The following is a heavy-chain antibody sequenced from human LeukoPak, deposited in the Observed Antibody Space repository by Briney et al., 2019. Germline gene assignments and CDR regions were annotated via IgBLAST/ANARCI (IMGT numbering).Heavy chain of an antibody. CDR2: ISSSGGHT. Sequence: PGGSLRLSCAASGFIFRSYGMSWVRQAPGKGLEWVSGISSSGGHTHYADSVQGRFTISRDNSKNTLYLQMNSLRAGDTAIYYCEKDFGAPSWGQGTLVTVSS. CDR3: EKDFGAPS. J-gene: IGHJ4*02. CDR1: GFIFRSYG. D-gene: IGHD3-10*01. V-gene: IGHV3-23*01.